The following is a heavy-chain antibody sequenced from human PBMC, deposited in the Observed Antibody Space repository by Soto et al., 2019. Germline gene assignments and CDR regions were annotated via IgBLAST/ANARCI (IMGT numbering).Heavy chain of an antibody. D-gene: IGHD3-3*01. J-gene: IGHJ3*02. CDR2: INPATGAA. CDR1: GYPVTAYY. Sequence: QLHLVQSGAVVKKPGASVTVSCSASGYPVTAYYKHWVRQAPGRGLEWMGGINPATGAAKYTQTFRGRVTMTRDTSTSTVFMELSGLTSEDTAVFYCARGGGVGVAGSAAFDMWGQGTLVTVSS. V-gene: IGHV1-2*02. CDR3: ARGGGVGVAGSAAFDM.